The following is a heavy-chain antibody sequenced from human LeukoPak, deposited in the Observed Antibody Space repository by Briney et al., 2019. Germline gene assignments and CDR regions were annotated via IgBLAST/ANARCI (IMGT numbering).Heavy chain of an antibody. CDR3: ARGRMDHYGYVWGTPYYFDY. D-gene: IGHD3-16*01. J-gene: IGHJ4*02. V-gene: IGHV4-30-2*01. Sequence: SQTLSLTCAVSGGSISSGDYSWNWIRQPPGKGLEWIGYIYHSGSTYYNPSLKSRVTISLDRSKNQFSLRLSSVTAADTAVYFCARGRMDHYGYVWGTPYYFDYWGQGTLVTVSS. CDR2: IYHSGST. CDR1: GGSISSGDYS.